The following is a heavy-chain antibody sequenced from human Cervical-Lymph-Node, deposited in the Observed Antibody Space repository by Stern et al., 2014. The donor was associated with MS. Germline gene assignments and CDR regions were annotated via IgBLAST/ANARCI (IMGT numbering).Heavy chain of an antibody. CDR2: IYPGASDT. Sequence: VQLVQSGAEVKKPGESLKISCKGSGYSFTANYIAWVRQMPGKGLEWMGIIYPGASDTRYTPSFQGTVTISADKSISTAYLQWNSLKASDTAMYYCARDYGDYAFDYWGQGTLVTVSS. CDR3: ARDYGDYAFDY. D-gene: IGHD4-17*01. J-gene: IGHJ4*02. V-gene: IGHV5-51*01. CDR1: GYSFTANY.